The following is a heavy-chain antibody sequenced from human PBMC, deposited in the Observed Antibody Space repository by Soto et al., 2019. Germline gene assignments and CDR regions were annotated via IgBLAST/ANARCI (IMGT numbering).Heavy chain of an antibody. CDR1: GFTFSSYA. CDR3: AKVGYYGSGSYFPPLGY. D-gene: IGHD3-10*01. J-gene: IGHJ4*02. CDR2: ISGSGGST. V-gene: IGHV3-23*01. Sequence: EVQLLESGGGLVQPGGSLRLSCAASGFTFSSYAMSWVRQAPGKGLEWVSAISGSGGSTYYADSVKGRFTISRDNSKNTRYLQMNSLRAEDTAVYYCAKVGYYGSGSYFPPLGYWGQGTLVTVSS.